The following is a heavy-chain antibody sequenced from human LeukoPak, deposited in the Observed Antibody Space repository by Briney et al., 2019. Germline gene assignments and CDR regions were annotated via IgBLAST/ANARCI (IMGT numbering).Heavy chain of an antibody. D-gene: IGHD2-15*01. CDR3: VRGRYGVVVVAATPELDY. Sequence: GASVKVSCKASGYTFTGYYMHWVRQAPGQGLEWMGWINPNSGGTNYAQKFQGWVTMTRDTSISTAYMELSRLRSDDTAVYYCVRGRYGVVVVAATPELDYWGQGTLVTVSS. CDR2: INPNSGGT. J-gene: IGHJ4*02. V-gene: IGHV1-2*04. CDR1: GYTFTGYY.